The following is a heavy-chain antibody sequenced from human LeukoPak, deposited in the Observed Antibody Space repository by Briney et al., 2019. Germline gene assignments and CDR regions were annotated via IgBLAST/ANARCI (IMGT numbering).Heavy chain of an antibody. Sequence: PSETLSLTCTVPGGSINSYYWSWIRQPPGKGLEYIGHIYYSGNTDYNPSLKSRVTISVDTSKNQFSLNLSSVTAADTAVYYCARWYCSSTTCYHMDVWGKGTTVTVSS. CDR2: IYYSGNT. J-gene: IGHJ6*03. CDR1: GGSINSYY. D-gene: IGHD2/OR15-2a*01. CDR3: ARWYCSSTTCYHMDV. V-gene: IGHV4-59*01.